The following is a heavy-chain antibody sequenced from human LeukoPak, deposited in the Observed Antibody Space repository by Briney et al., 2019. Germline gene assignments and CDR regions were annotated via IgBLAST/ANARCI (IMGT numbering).Heavy chain of an antibody. J-gene: IGHJ4*02. Sequence: SETLSLTCAVYGGSFSGYYWSWIRQPPGKGLEWMGEINHNGSTNYNPSLKSRVTMSVDTSKDQFSLKLSSVTAADTAFYFCARGAVGAQYFDYWGQGTLVTVSS. CDR1: GGSFSGYY. V-gene: IGHV4-34*01. D-gene: IGHD1-26*01. CDR2: INHNGST. CDR3: ARGAVGAQYFDY.